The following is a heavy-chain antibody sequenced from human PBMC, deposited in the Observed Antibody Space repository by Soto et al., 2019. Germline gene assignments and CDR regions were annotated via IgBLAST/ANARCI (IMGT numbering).Heavy chain of an antibody. Sequence: QVQLQESGPGLVKPSETLSLTCTVSGGSISSYYWSWIRQPPGKGLEWIGYIYYSGSTNYNPSLKSRVTISVDTSKNQFSLKLSFVTAADTAVYYCARAYGDCFDYWGQGTLVTVSS. V-gene: IGHV4-59*01. CDR1: GGSISSYY. CDR3: ARAYGDCFDY. J-gene: IGHJ4*02. CDR2: IYYSGST. D-gene: IGHD4-17*01.